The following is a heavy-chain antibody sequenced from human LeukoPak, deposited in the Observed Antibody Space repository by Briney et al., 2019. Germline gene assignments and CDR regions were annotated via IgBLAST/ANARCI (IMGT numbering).Heavy chain of an antibody. D-gene: IGHD3-16*01. CDR2: IYTSGST. Sequence: GSLRLSCAASGFTFSDYYMTWIRQPAGKGLEWIGRIYTSGSTNYNPSLKSRVTMSVDTSKNQFSLKLSSVTAADTAVYYCARSHDYVSPWAYFDYWGQGTLVTVSS. CDR1: GFTFSDYY. CDR3: ARSHDYVSPWAYFDY. V-gene: IGHV4-4*07. J-gene: IGHJ4*02.